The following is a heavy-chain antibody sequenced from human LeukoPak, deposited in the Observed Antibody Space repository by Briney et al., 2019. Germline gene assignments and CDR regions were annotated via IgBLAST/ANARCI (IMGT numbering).Heavy chain of an antibody. CDR1: GFTFSSYA. J-gene: IGHJ4*02. D-gene: IGHD3-9*01. V-gene: IGHV3-30*04. Sequence: GGSLRLSCAASGFTFSSYAMHWVRQAPGKGLEWVAVISYDGSNKYYADSVKGRFTISRDNSKNTLYLQMNSLRAEDTVVYYCARVGLRYFDWLLPTNFDYWGQGTLVTVSS. CDR2: ISYDGSNK. CDR3: ARVGLRYFDWLLPTNFDY.